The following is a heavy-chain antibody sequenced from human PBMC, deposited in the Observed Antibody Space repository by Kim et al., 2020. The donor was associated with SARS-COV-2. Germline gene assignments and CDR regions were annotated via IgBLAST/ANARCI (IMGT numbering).Heavy chain of an antibody. V-gene: IGHV3-48*03. J-gene: IGHJ2*01. D-gene: IGHD6-19*01. CDR1: GFTFSSYE. Sequence: GGSLRLSCAASGFTFSSYEMNWVRQAPAKGLEWVSYISSSGYTIYYADSVKGRFTISRDNAKKSLYLQMNSLWAEDTAVYYCTRAPSSVWLVPVWYLDLWGRGTLVTVCS. CDR2: ISSSGYTI. CDR3: TRAPSSVWLVPVWYLDL.